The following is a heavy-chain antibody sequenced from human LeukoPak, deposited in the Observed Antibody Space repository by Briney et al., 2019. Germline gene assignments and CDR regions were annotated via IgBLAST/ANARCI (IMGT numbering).Heavy chain of an antibody. J-gene: IGHJ4*02. CDR2: IYSGGDT. CDR3: ARVAVGAGTDYFDY. D-gene: IGHD6-19*01. V-gene: IGHV3-53*01. CDR1: GFIVSSNY. Sequence: GGSLRLSCAASGFIVSSNYMSWVRQAPGKGLEWVSVIYSGGDTYYADSVKGRFTISRDNSENTLYLQMNSLRAEDTAVYYCARVAVGAGTDYFDYWGQGTLVTVSS.